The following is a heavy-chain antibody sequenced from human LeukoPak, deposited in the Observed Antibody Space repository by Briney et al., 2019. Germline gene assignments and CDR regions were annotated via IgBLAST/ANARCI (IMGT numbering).Heavy chain of an antibody. V-gene: IGHV4-39*01. Sequence: PSETLSVTCAVSGGSISSSSYYWGWIRQHPGKGLEWIGCIYYSGSTHYNPSLKSRVTISVDTSKNQFSLKLSSVTAAGTAVYYCARQQSGWLQLGYFDLWGRGTLVTVSS. CDR3: ARQQSGWLQLGYFDL. J-gene: IGHJ2*01. CDR1: GGSISSSSYY. D-gene: IGHD5-24*01. CDR2: IYYSGST.